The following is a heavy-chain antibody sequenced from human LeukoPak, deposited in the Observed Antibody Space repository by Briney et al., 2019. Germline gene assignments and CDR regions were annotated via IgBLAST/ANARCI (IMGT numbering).Heavy chain of an antibody. CDR2: INTNTGNP. V-gene: IGHV7-4-1*02. CDR3: ATRDSTSHYYYLDA. Sequence: ASVKVSCKASGYTFTSYGISWVRQVPGQGLEWMGWINTNTGNPTFAQGFTGRFVFSLDTSVSTAYLQINSLTTDDTAVYFCATRDSTSHYYYLDAWGKGTTVTVSS. D-gene: IGHD6-13*01. J-gene: IGHJ6*03. CDR1: GYTFTSYG.